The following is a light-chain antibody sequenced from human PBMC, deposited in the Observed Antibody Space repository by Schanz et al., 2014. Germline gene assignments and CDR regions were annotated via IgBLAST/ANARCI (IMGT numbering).Light chain of an antibody. CDR1: SGHSSYA. CDR3: QTWVTGSQWV. CDR2: VNSDGRH. J-gene: IGLJ3*02. V-gene: IGLV4-69*01. Sequence: QPVLTQSPSASASLGASVKLTCNLSSGHSSYAVAWYQKQPEKGPRYLMKVNSDGRHTKGDGIPDRFSGSSSEAERYLTISSLQSEDEADYYCQTWVTGSQWVFGGGTKLTVL.